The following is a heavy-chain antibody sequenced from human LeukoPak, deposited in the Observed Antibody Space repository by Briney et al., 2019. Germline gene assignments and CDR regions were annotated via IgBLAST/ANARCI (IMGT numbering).Heavy chain of an antibody. Sequence: PGGSLRLSCAASAFTFSSYGMHWVRQAPGKGLEWVAFIRYDGTNKYYADSVKGRFTISRDNSKNTLYLQMNSLRAEDTAVYYCAKAGYYYDSSGYYIAAGMDYYYGMDVWGQGTTVTVSS. CDR3: AKAGYYYDSSGYYIAAGMDYYYGMDV. J-gene: IGHJ6*02. CDR1: AFTFSSYG. V-gene: IGHV3-30*02. D-gene: IGHD3-22*01. CDR2: IRYDGTNK.